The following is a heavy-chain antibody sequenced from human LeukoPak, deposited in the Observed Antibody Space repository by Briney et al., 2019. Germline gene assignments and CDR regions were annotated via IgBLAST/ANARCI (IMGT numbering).Heavy chain of an antibody. CDR1: GVTFSSYS. Sequence: GGSLRLSCAASGVTFSSYSMNWVRQAPGKGLEWVSSISSSSSYIYYADSVKGRFTISRDNAKNSLHLQMNSLRAEDTAVYYCARGDTAMPRHNWFDPWGQGTLVTVSS. D-gene: IGHD5-18*01. V-gene: IGHV3-21*01. J-gene: IGHJ5*02. CDR3: ARGDTAMPRHNWFDP. CDR2: ISSSSSYI.